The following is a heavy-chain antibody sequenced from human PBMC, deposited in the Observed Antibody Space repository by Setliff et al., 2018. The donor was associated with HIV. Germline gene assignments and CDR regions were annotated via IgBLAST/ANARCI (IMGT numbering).Heavy chain of an antibody. J-gene: IGHJ6*03. Sequence: GASVKVSCKPSGYTFTNYDINWVRQAAGQGLEWMGWMNPDSRNTGYAQRFGGSVTMTWDTSISTAYMELNNVKFEDTAIYYCARARTDYYDRRRRSHYYIDVWARGATVTVSS. V-gene: IGHV1-8*02. CDR1: GYTFTNYD. CDR3: ARARTDYYDRRRRSHYYIDV. D-gene: IGHD3-22*01. CDR2: MNPDSRNT.